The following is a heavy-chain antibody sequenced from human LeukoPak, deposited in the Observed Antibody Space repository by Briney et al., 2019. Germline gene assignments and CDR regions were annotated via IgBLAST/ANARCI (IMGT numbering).Heavy chain of an antibody. V-gene: IGHV3-30*18. D-gene: IGHD3-22*01. CDR2: ISYDGRNR. Sequence: GGSLRLSCAASGFTFSTYNIHWVRQAPGKGLEWVAVISYDGRNRYYADSVKGRFTISRDDSKNTLYLQMNSLRAEDTAVYYCAKYLSGSFDYWGQGTLVTVSS. J-gene: IGHJ4*02. CDR1: GFTFSTYN. CDR3: AKYLSGSFDY.